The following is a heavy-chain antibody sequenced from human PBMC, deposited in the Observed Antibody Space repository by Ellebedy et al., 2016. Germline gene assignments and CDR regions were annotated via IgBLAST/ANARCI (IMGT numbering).Heavy chain of an antibody. CDR1: GLTFDNAW. CDR3: SAVSISNWLRVF. Sequence: GGSLRLSCAVSGLTFDNAWMNWVRQTPGKGLEWVGRIKSNADGGTTDYAAPVKGRFAISRGDSKTTLFLQMNSLKIEDTAVYYCSAVSISNWLRVFWGQGTLVTVSS. V-gene: IGHV3-15*07. D-gene: IGHD6-13*01. J-gene: IGHJ4*02. CDR2: IKSNADGGTT.